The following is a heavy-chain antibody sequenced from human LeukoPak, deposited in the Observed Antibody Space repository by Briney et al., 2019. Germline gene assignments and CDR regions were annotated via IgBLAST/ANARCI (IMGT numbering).Heavy chain of an antibody. CDR3: ARDRGVDS. CDR1: GFTFSIYT. Sequence: GGSLRLSCAASGFTFSIYTMVWVRQPPGKGLEWVAVTSYDESNKYYADSVKGRFTISRDNSNNTLYLQMNSLRPEDTAVYYCARDRGVDSWGQGTLVTVSS. D-gene: IGHD3-10*01. CDR2: TSYDESNK. J-gene: IGHJ4*02. V-gene: IGHV3-30*03.